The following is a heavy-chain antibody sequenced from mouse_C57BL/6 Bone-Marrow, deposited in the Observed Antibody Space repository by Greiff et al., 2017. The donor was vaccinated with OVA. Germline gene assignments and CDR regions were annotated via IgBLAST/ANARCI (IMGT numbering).Heavy chain of an antibody. CDR3: LGGFAY. CDR1: GYTFTDYE. CDR2: IDPETGGT. D-gene: IGHD2-10*02. Sequence: VQLQESGAELVRPGASVTLSCKASGYTFTDYEMHWVKQTPVHGLEWIGAIDPETGGTAYNQKFKGKAILTADKSSSTAYMELRSLTSEDSAVYYCLGGFAYWGQGTLVTVSA. V-gene: IGHV1-15*01. J-gene: IGHJ3*01.